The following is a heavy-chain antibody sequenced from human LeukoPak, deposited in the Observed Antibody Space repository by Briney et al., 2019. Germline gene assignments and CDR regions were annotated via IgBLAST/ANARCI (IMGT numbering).Heavy chain of an antibody. CDR2: ITPSGGST. CDR3: ARGYCSGGSCYPGYYYYYMDV. D-gene: IGHD2-15*01. J-gene: IGHJ6*03. Sequence: GASVKVSCKASGYTFTNYYMHWVRQAPGQGLEWLGLITPSGGSTWYAQKFQGRVTMTRDMSTSTDYMELSSLRSEDTAVYYCARGYCSGGSCYPGYYYYYMDVWGKGTTVTVSS. CDR1: GYTFTNYY. V-gene: IGHV1-46*01.